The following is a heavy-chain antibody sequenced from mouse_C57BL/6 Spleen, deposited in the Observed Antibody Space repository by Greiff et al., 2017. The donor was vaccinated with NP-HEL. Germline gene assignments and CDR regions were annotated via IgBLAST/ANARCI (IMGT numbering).Heavy chain of an antibody. CDR2: IDPEDGDT. D-gene: IGHD1-1*01. V-gene: IGHV14-1*01. J-gene: IGHJ1*03. CDR1: GFNIKDYY. CDR3: TTSPGSSLYWYFDV. Sequence: EVKLQESGAELVRPGASVKLSCTASGFNIKDYYMHWVKQRPEQGLEWIGRIDPEDGDTEYAPKFQGKATMTADTSSNTAYLQLSSLTSEDTAVYYCTTSPGSSLYWYFDVWGTGTTVTVSS.